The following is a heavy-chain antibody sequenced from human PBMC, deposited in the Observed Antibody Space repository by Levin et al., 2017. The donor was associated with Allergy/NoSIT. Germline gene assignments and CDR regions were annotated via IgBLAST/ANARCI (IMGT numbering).Heavy chain of an antibody. Sequence: SETLSLTCTVSGGSVSSGSHYWSWIRQPPGKGLEWIGYIYYSGSTNFNPSLKSRVTISVDTSKNQFSLKMRSVTAADTAVYYCASARGGASTIFGVVTPYNWFDPWGQGTLVTVSS. J-gene: IGHJ5*02. CDR3: ASARGGASTIFGVVTPYNWFDP. V-gene: IGHV4-61*01. CDR2: IYYSGST. D-gene: IGHD3-3*01. CDR1: GGSVSSGSHY.